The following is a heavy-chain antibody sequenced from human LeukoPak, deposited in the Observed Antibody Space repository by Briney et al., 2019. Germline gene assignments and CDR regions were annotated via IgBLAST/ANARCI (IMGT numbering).Heavy chain of an antibody. CDR1: GGSISSSNW. Sequence: PSGTQSLTCAVSGGSISSSNWWSWVRQPPGKGLEWIGEIYHGGSTNYNPSLKSRVTISVDKSKHQFSLKLSSVTAADTAVYYCARSMVRGVISLAPFDYWGQGTLVTVSS. CDR3: ARSMVRGVISLAPFDY. CDR2: IYHGGST. V-gene: IGHV4-4*02. D-gene: IGHD3-10*01. J-gene: IGHJ4*02.